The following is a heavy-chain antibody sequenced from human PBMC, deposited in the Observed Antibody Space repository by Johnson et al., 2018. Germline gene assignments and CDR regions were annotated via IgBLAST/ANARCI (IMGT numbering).Heavy chain of an antibody. CDR2: INPTGRP. Sequence: QVQLQQLGAGLVKPSEPLSLTCAGYGGSFSGSYWSWLRQPPVKGLEWFGEINPTGRPNYNPSPKRRDTISVDTSKNQFSLKLSSVTAADTAVYYCARRETYYYDSSGYYDAFDIGGQGTMVTVSS. J-gene: IGHJ3*02. CDR3: ARRETYYYDSSGYYDAFDI. CDR1: GGSFSGSY. D-gene: IGHD3-22*01. V-gene: IGHV4-34*01.